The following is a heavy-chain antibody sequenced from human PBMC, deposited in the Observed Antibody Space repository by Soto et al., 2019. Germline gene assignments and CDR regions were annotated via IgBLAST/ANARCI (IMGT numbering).Heavy chain of an antibody. CDR2: ISPSGSP. CDR3: ARGVLA. Sequence: SETLSLTCSVSGGSVNSGGYSWSWIRQQPGKGLEWIGFISPSGSPAYNPSLKSRVTISVDRSNNQISLELSAVTAADTAVYYCARGVLAWGPGTLVTVSS. D-gene: IGHD2-8*01. CDR1: GGSVNSGGYS. V-gene: IGHV4-30-2*01. J-gene: IGHJ5*02.